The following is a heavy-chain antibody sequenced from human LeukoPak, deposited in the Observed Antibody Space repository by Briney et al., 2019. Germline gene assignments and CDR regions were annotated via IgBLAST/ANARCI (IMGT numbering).Heavy chain of an antibody. J-gene: IGHJ4*02. Sequence: GGSLRLSCAASGFTFSNYWMHWVRQAPGKGLVWVSRINTDGSSTNYADSVKGRFTISRDNAKNTLYLQMNSLRAEDTAVYYCARGDDSSGWSLDYWGQGTLVTVSS. CDR3: ARGDDSSGWSLDY. D-gene: IGHD6-19*01. CDR1: GFTFSNYW. CDR2: INTDGSST. V-gene: IGHV3-74*01.